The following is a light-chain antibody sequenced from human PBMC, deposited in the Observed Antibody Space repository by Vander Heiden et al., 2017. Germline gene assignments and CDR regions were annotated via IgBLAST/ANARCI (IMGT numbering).Light chain of an antibody. CDR3: QQRGDWPPT. Sequence: DIVLTQSPATLSLSPGERATLSCRASQSVGNLLAWYQQKPGQAPTLLIYDASTRATGISARFSGSGSGTDFTLTVSSLEPEDFAVYYCQQRGDWPPTFRQGIRL. CDR2: DAS. V-gene: IGKV3-11*01. J-gene: IGKJ5*01. CDR1: QSVGNL.